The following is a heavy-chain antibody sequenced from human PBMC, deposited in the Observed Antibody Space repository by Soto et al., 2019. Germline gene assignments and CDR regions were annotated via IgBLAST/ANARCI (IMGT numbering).Heavy chain of an antibody. CDR2: IDPSDSYT. D-gene: IGHD6-13*01. CDR1: GYSFTSYW. J-gene: IGHJ5*02. V-gene: IGHV5-10-1*01. Sequence: KVSCKGSGYSFTSYWVSWVRQMPGKGLEWMGRIDPSDSYTNYSPSFQGHVTISADKSISTAYLQWRSLKASDTAMYYCERITIPHQQLVLINWFDTWGQGTLVTVSS. CDR3: ERITIPHQQLVLINWFDT.